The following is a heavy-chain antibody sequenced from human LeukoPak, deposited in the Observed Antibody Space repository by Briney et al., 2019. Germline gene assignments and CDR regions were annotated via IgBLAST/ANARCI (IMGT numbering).Heavy chain of an antibody. D-gene: IGHD3-3*01. CDR2: INWTGGNT. J-gene: IGHJ4*02. V-gene: IGHV3-20*04. CDR3: ARGFLEWSFDY. CDR1: GFTFDDYD. Sequence: PGXSLRLSCAASGFTFDDYDMTWVRQAPGKGLEWVSGINWTGGNTVYADSVKGRFTISRDNAKNSLYLQMNSLRAEDTALYYCARGFLEWSFDYWGQGTLVTVSS.